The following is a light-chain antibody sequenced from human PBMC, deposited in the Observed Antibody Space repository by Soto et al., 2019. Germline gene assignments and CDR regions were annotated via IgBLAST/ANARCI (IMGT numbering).Light chain of an antibody. J-gene: IGKJ4*01. V-gene: IGKV4-1*01. CDR3: QQYYSIPFT. Sequence: DIVMTQSPDSLAVSLGERATINCKSSQSVLYSSNNKNYLAWYQQKPGQPPKLLIYWASTRESGVPDRFSGSGSGTDFTLTISSLQAEDLAVYCCQQYYSIPFTFGGGTKVEIK. CDR2: WAS. CDR1: QSVLYSSNNKNY.